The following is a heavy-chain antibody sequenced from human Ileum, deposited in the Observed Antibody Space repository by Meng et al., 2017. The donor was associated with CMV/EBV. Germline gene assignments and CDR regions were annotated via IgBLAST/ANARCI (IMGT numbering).Heavy chain of an antibody. CDR1: FAVGVDY. CDR2: IYTADNT. CDR3: VTKRAKYCSTGPCPGYFDN. V-gene: IGHV3-53*01. J-gene: IGHJ4*02. Sequence: FAVGVDYMAWVRQAPGKGLEWVAIIYTADNTFYADSVRGRFTISRDDSRNTLFLQMNSLTNGDTAVYYCVTKRAKYCSTGPCPGYFDNWGQGTLVTVSS. D-gene: IGHD2-2*01.